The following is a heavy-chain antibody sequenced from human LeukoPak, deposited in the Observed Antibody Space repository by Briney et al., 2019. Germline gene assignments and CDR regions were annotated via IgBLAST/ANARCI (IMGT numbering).Heavy chain of an antibody. CDR2: INHSGST. J-gene: IGHJ3*02. CDR1: GGSFSGYY. D-gene: IGHD3-22*01. Sequence: SETLSLTCAVYGGSFSGYYWSWIRQPPGKGLEWIGEINHSGSTNYNPSLKSRVTISVDTSKNQFSLKLSSVTAADTAVYYCARDLGSYYYDSSGYYYASGGDAFDIWGQGTMVTVSS. CDR3: ARDLGSYYYDSSGYYYASGGDAFDI. V-gene: IGHV4-34*01.